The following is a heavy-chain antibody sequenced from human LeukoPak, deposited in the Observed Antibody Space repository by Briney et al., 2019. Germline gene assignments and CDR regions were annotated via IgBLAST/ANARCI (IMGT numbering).Heavy chain of an antibody. Sequence: GGSLRLSCAASGFTFSSYWVHWVRQAPGKGLVWVSRINRDGSTTTYADSVKGRFAVSRDNAENTLYLQMDSLTVEDTGLYYCVREIKIMGFRAFDYWGQGTPVTVSS. V-gene: IGHV3-74*01. CDR1: GFTFSSYW. CDR2: INRDGSTT. CDR3: VREIKIMGFRAFDY. D-gene: IGHD3-10*01. J-gene: IGHJ4*02.